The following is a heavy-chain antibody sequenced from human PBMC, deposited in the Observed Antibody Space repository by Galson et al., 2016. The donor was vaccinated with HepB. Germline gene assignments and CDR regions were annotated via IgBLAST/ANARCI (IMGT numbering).Heavy chain of an antibody. CDR2: SFHDEDYT. V-gene: IGHV3-30-3*01. Sequence: SLRLSCAASGFTLSKYHMHWVRQAPGKGLEWVALSFHDEDYTYYPDSVKGRFTISRDNTKGTVNLHMNSLRDEDTAVYYCTREANDAFDIWGQGTMVTVSS. CDR3: TREANDAFDI. CDR1: GFTLSKYH. J-gene: IGHJ3*02.